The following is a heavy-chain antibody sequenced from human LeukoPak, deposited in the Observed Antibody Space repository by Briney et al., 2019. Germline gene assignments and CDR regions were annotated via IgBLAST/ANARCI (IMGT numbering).Heavy chain of an antibody. Sequence: GRSLILSCAASGFTFSSNGLHWVRPAPGKGLGWVSGIWYEGSNKYYADSLKGRFTISRDNSKTTLYLQMTSLRPEDTPAYYCARGTDYYGGSGSLDYWGQGTLVTVSS. CDR1: GFTFSSNG. CDR2: IWYEGSNK. CDR3: ARGTDYYGGSGSLDY. D-gene: IGHD3-22*01. V-gene: IGHV3-33*01. J-gene: IGHJ4*02.